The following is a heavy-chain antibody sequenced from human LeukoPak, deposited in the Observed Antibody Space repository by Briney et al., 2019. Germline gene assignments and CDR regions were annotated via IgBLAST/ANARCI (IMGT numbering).Heavy chain of an antibody. CDR3: AKEGIAPIDTFDY. V-gene: IGHV3-30*04. D-gene: IGHD5-18*01. Sequence: TGESLRLSCAASGFSFSSYPMHWVRQAPGKGLEWVAVISYDGTYKYYADSVKGRFTISRDNSKNTLYLQMNSLRVEDTAVYYCAKEGIAPIDTFDYWGQGTLVTVSS. CDR2: ISYDGTYK. J-gene: IGHJ4*02. CDR1: GFSFSSYP.